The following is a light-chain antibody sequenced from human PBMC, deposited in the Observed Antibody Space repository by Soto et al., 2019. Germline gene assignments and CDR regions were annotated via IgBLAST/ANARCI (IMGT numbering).Light chain of an antibody. CDR2: GGS. V-gene: IGLV2-23*01. J-gene: IGLJ1*01. Sequence: QSALTQPASVSGSPGQSITISCIGTNSDVGGHTLVSWYQQHPGKAPRPLIYGGSERPSGVSDRFSGSKSGNTASLTISGLQAEDEADYYCCGYVGGRIYVFGTGTKLTVL. CDR3: CGYVGGRIYV. CDR1: NSDVGGHTL.